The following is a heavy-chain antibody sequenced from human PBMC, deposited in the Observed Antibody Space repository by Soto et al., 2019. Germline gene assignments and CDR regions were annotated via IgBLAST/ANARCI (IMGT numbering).Heavy chain of an antibody. J-gene: IGHJ4*02. D-gene: IGHD3-16*02. CDR3: ASRGEDDYIWGSYPY. CDR1: GGSISSSSYY. Sequence: SETLSLTCTVSGGSISSSSYYWGWIRQPPGKGLEWIGSIYYSGSTYYNPSLKSRVTISVDTSKNQFSLKLSSVTAADTAVYYCASRGEDDYIWGSYPYWGQGTLVTVSS. V-gene: IGHV4-39*01. CDR2: IYYSGST.